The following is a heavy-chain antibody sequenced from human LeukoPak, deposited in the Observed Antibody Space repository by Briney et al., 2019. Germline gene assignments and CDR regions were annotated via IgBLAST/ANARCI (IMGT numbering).Heavy chain of an antibody. Sequence: GGSLRLSCAASGFTVGSSYMSWVRQAPGKGLEWVSVFYSDGRTFYADSAKDRFTISEDNSKNTLYLQMSSLRAEDTAVYFCARGAYGSSGYYSAWGQGTLVTVSS. CDR3: ARGAYGSSGYYSA. J-gene: IGHJ5*02. D-gene: IGHD3-22*01. CDR1: GFTVGSSY. CDR2: FYSDGRT. V-gene: IGHV3-53*01.